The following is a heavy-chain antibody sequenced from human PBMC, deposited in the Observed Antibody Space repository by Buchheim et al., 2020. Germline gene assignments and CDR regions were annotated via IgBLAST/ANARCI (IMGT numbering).Heavy chain of an antibody. CDR1: GFTFSSYA. CDR2: ISYDGSNK. Sequence: QVQLVESGGGVVQPGRSLRLSCAASGFTFSSYAMHWVRQAPGKGLEWVAVISYDGSNKYYADSVKGRFTISRDNSKNTLYLQMNSLRAEDTAVYYCAKGNRLRFGPTFDYWGQGTL. D-gene: IGHD3-10*01. V-gene: IGHV3-30*04. CDR3: AKGNRLRFGPTFDY. J-gene: IGHJ4*02.